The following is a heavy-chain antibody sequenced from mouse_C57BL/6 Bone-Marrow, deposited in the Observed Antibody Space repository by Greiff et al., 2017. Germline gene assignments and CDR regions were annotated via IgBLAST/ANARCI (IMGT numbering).Heavy chain of an antibody. V-gene: IGHV5-6*02. J-gene: IGHJ2*01. Sequence: EVKLEESGGDLVKPGGSLKLSCAASGFTFSSYGMSWVRQTPDKRLEWVATISSGGSYTYYPDSVKGRFTISRDNAKNTLSLQMSSLKSEDTAMYYCARRGNWDDYWGQDTTLTVSS. CDR1: GFTFSSYG. D-gene: IGHD4-1*01. CDR3: ARRGNWDDY. CDR2: ISSGGSYT.